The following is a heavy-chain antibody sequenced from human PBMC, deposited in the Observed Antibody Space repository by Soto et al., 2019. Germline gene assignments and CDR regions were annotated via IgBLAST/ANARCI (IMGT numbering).Heavy chain of an antibody. D-gene: IGHD2-21*02. V-gene: IGHV3-30*18. CDR2: ISYDGSNK. Sequence: GGSLRLSCAASGFTFSSYGMHWVRQAPGKGLEWVAVISYDGSNKYYADSVKGRFTISRDNSKNTLYLQMNSLRAEDTAVYYCAKDANRCIGDCYSEFDIWGQGTMVTVSS. CDR3: AKDANRCIGDCYSEFDI. J-gene: IGHJ3*02. CDR1: GFTFSSYG.